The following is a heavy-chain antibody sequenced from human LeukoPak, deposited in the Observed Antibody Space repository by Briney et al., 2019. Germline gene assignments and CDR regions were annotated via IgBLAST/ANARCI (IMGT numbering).Heavy chain of an antibody. CDR3: AKGGDYHDSSGYLPAHFDY. CDR1: GFTFSSDA. J-gene: IGHJ4*02. D-gene: IGHD3-22*01. V-gene: IGHV3-23*01. Sequence: GGSLRLSCAASGFTFSSDAMYWVRQAPGKGLDWVSGISGSGGSTYYADSVKGRFTISRDNSKNTLYLQMNSLRAVDTAVYYCAKGGDYHDSSGYLPAHFDYWGQGTLVTVSS. CDR2: ISGSGGST.